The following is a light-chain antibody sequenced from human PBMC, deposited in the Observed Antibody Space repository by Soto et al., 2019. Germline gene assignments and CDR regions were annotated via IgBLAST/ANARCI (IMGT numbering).Light chain of an antibody. CDR3: AAWDDNLNGPL. V-gene: IGLV1-44*01. CDR1: NSNIGRYS. J-gene: IGLJ3*02. Sequence: SVLTQPPSLSGPPGQRVTLSCSGSNSNIGRYSVNWYQHFPGTAPKILIYSDDERPSGVPDRFSGSKSGTSASLAISGLQSEDEAEYYCAAWDDNLNGPLFGGGTKVTVL. CDR2: SDD.